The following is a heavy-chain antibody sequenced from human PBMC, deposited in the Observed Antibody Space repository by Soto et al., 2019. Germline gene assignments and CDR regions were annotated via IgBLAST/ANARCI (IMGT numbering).Heavy chain of an antibody. D-gene: IGHD3-22*01. CDR1: GGSISGSSYY. J-gene: IGHJ4*02. V-gene: IGHV4-39*01. CDR2: IYYSGST. Sequence: SETLSLTCSVSGGSISGSSYYWGWIRQPPGKGLEWIGNIYYSGSTYYNPSLKSRVTISVDTSKNQFSLKLSSVTAADTAVYYCMLGSGWKDFDYWGQGTLVTVSS. CDR3: MLGSGWKDFDY.